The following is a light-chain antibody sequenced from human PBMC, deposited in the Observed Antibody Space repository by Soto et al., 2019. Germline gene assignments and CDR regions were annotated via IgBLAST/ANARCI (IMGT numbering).Light chain of an antibody. CDR1: QSVRNSY. J-gene: IGKJ2*01. CDR3: QQYGSSPYT. Sequence: EILLTQSPGTLSLSPGERATPSCRASQSVRNSYLAWYQQKPGQAPRLLIYGASGRATGIPDRFSGSGSGTDFTLTISRLEPEDLAVYYCQQYGSSPYTFGQGTKLEI. V-gene: IGKV3-20*01. CDR2: GAS.